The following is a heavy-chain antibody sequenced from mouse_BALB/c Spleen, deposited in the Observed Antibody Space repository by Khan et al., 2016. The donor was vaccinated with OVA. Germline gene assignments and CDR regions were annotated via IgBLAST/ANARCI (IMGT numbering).Heavy chain of an antibody. D-gene: IGHD1-1*01. CDR1: GYSITSNYA. Sequence: VQLQESGPGLVKPSQSLALTCTVTGYSITSNYAWNWIRQFPGNKLEWMGYISYSGRTSYIPSLKSRISITRDTSKNQSFLQLNSVTTEDTATYYCARGNYYGYAMDYWGQGTSVTVSS. J-gene: IGHJ4*01. V-gene: IGHV3-2*02. CDR2: ISYSGRT. CDR3: ARGNYYGYAMDY.